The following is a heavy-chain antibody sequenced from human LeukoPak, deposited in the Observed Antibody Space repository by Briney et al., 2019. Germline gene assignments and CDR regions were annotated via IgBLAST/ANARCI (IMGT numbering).Heavy chain of an antibody. CDR2: INHSGST. Sequence: SETLSLTCAVYGGSFSGYYWSWIRQPPGKGLEWIGEINHSGSTSYNPSLKSRVTISVDTSKNQFSLKLSSVTAADTAVYYCARMRRLTIFGVVTRLGFYAFDIWGQGTMVTVSS. V-gene: IGHV4-34*01. CDR1: GGSFSGYY. D-gene: IGHD3-3*01. CDR3: ARMRRLTIFGVVTRLGFYAFDI. J-gene: IGHJ3*02.